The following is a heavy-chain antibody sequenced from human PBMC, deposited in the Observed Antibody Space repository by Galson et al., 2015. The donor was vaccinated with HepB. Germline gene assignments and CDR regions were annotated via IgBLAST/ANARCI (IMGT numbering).Heavy chain of an antibody. D-gene: IGHD4-17*01. CDR2: ISANGGSR. CDR1: GFTFGSTA. Sequence: SLRLSCAASGFTFGSTAMTWVRQAPGKGLEWVSGISANGGSRFYAESVKGRFTISRDNSKNTLSFQMNSLRAEDTAVYYCAKGYGLFDLWGQGTLDTVSS. CDR3: AKGYGLFDL. V-gene: IGHV3-23*01. J-gene: IGHJ5*02.